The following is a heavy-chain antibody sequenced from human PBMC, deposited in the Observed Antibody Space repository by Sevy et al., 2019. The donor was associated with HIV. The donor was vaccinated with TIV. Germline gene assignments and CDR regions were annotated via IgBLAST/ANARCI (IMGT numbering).Heavy chain of an antibody. J-gene: IGHJ4*02. Sequence: GESLKISCKGSGYTFSNYWIGWVRQMPGIGLEWMGVIYPGDSDTRYSPSFQGQVNISADKSSSTAYLQWSSLKTSDTAIYYCARYPIVVVPAAEYYFDYWGQGTLVTVSS. D-gene: IGHD2-2*01. V-gene: IGHV5-51*01. CDR3: ARYPIVVVPAAEYYFDY. CDR1: GYTFSNYW. CDR2: IYPGDSDT.